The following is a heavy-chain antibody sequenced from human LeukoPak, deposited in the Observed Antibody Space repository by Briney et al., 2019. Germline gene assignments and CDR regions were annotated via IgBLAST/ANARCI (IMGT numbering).Heavy chain of an antibody. V-gene: IGHV1-2*04. CDR2: INPNSGGT. J-gene: IGHJ6*02. Sequence: ASVKVSCKASGYTFTGYYMHWVRQAPGQGLEWMGWINPNSGGTNYAQKFQGWVTMTRDTSISTAYMELSRLRSDDTAVYYCARDREMATINPGNYYYYYYGMDVWGQGTTVTVSS. D-gene: IGHD5-24*01. CDR3: ARDREMATINPGNYYYYYYGMDV. CDR1: GYTFTGYY.